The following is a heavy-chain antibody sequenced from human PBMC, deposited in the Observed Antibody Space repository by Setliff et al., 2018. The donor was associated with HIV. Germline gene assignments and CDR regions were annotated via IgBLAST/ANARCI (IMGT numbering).Heavy chain of an antibody. CDR1: GYSFTTFD. Sequence: ASVKVSCKASGYSFTTFDVNWVRQATGQGLEWMGWMNPNSGNTGYAQNFQGRVSMARNTSITTAYMDLSSLTSEDTAVYYCARNTDVDSVYRPFHIWGQGTMVTVSS. V-gene: IGHV1-8*01. CDR3: ARNTDVDSVYRPFHI. J-gene: IGHJ3*02. D-gene: IGHD1-26*01. CDR2: MNPNSGNT.